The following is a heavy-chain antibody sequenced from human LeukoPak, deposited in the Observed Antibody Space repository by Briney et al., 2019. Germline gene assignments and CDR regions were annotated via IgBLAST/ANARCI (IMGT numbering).Heavy chain of an antibody. Sequence: ASVKVSCKASGYTFTSYCMHWVRQAPGQGLEWMGIINPSGGSTSYAQKFQGRVTMTRDTSTSTVYMELSSLRSEDTAVYYCARAKMVRGVIIYYYYYGMDVWGKGTTVTVSS. CDR3: ARAKMVRGVIIYYYYYGMDV. CDR2: INPSGGST. D-gene: IGHD3-10*01. CDR1: GYTFTSYC. V-gene: IGHV1-46*01. J-gene: IGHJ6*04.